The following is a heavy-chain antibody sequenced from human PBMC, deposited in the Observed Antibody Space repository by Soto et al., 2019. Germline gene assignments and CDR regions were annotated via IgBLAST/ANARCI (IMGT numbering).Heavy chain of an antibody. J-gene: IGHJ3*02. CDR3: ARDRNYGGNLYDDAFDI. CDR2: ISSSSSYI. V-gene: IGHV3-21*01. D-gene: IGHD4-17*01. Sequence: GSLRLSCAASGFTFSSYAMSWVRQAPGKGLEWVSSISSSSSYIYYADSVKGRFTISRDNAKNSLYLQMNSLRAEDTAVYYCARDRNYGGNLYDDAFDIWGQGTMVTVSS. CDR1: GFTFSSYA.